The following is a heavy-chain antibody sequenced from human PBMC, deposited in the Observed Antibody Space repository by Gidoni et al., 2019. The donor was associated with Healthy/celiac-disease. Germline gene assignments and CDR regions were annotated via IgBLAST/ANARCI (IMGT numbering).Heavy chain of an antibody. CDR1: GFTFSSYA. Sequence: QVQLVESGGGVVQPGRSLRLSCAASGFTFSSYAMHWVRQAPGKGLEWVAVISYDGSNKYYADSVKGRFTISRDNSKNTLYLQMNSLRAEDTAVYYCARDGGYSYGHPFDYWGQGTLVTVSS. V-gene: IGHV3-30*01. CDR2: ISYDGSNK. D-gene: IGHD5-18*01. CDR3: ARDGGYSYGHPFDY. J-gene: IGHJ4*02.